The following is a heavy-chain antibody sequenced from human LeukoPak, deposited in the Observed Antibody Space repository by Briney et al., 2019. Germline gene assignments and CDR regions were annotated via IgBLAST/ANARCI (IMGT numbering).Heavy chain of an antibody. Sequence: GRSLRLSCAASGFTFSSYGMHWVRQAPGKGLEWVAVISYDGSNKYYADSVKGRFTISRDNSKNTLYLQMNSLRAEDTAVYYCAKIPGSSCGHSGFWGQGTLVTVSS. J-gene: IGHJ4*02. V-gene: IGHV3-30*18. CDR2: ISYDGSNK. CDR1: GFTFSSYG. CDR3: AKIPGSSCGHSGF. D-gene: IGHD6-13*01.